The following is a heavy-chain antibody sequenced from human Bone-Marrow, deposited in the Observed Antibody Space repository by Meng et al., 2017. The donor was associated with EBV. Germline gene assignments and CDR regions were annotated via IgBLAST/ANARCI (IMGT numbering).Heavy chain of an antibody. Sequence: QVNVVESGAEVKKPGSSVKFSCKASGGPFGSLLVSWLRQAPGQGLEWVGGITPLLGTVNYAQKFQSRVTITADESTSTHYMDLSGLRSEDTAVYYCASESGRGFTPDYWGQGTLVTVSS. J-gene: IGHJ4*02. CDR2: ITPLLGTV. V-gene: IGHV1-69*11. CDR1: GGPFGSLL. D-gene: IGHD3-10*01. CDR3: ASESGRGFTPDY.